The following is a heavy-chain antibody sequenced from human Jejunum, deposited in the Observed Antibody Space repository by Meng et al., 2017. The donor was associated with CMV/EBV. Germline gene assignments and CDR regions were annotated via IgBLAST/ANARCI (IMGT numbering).Heavy chain of an antibody. CDR1: WYTFTGYF. CDR3: ARGGYNRPLDY. V-gene: IGHV4-59*01. CDR2: IYSRGST. J-gene: IGHJ4*02. D-gene: IGHD6-25*01. Sequence: CKTSWYTFTGYFLHWVRPPPGKGLEWIVYIYSRGSTNYNPSLKSRLTISVETSKNQFALRLTPVTAADAAVYYCARGGYNRPLDYWGQGALVTVSS.